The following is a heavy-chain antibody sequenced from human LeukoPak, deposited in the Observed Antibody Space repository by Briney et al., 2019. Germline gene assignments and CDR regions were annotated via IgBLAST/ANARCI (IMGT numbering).Heavy chain of an antibody. CDR3: ATLLTSYYYMDV. J-gene: IGHJ6*03. CDR2: FDPEDGET. V-gene: IGHV1-24*01. Sequence: ASVKVSCKVSGYTLTELSMHWVRQAPGKGLEWMGGFDPEDGETIYAQKFQGRVTMTEDTSTGTAYMELSSLRSEDTAVYYCATLLTSYYYMDVWGKGTTVTVSS. CDR1: GYTLTELS.